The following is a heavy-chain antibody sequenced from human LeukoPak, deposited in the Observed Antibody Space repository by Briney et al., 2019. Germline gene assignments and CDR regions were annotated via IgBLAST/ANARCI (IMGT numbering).Heavy chain of an antibody. D-gene: IGHD6-19*01. Sequence: SETLSLTCTVSGGSISSYYWSWIRQPPGKGLEWIGYIYYSGSTNYNPSLKSRVTISVDTSKNQFSLKLSSVTAADTAVYYCAREGSSGWYPGRFDPWGQGTLVTVSS. CDR1: GGSISSYY. CDR3: AREGSSGWYPGRFDP. CDR2: IYYSGST. V-gene: IGHV4-59*01. J-gene: IGHJ5*02.